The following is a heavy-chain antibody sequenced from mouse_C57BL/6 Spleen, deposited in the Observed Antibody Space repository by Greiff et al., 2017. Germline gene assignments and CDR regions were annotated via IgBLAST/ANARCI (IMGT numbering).Heavy chain of an antibody. CDR3: AREDDSYYGYVDV. V-gene: IGHV1-64*01. Sequence: QVQLQQPGAELVKPGASVKLSCKASGYTFTSYWMHWVKQRPGQGLEWIGMIHPNSGSTNYNEKFKSKATLTVDKSSSTAYMQLSSLTSENSAVYYCAREDDSYYGYVDVWGTGTTVTVSS. D-gene: IGHD2-3*01. CDR1: GYTFTSYW. CDR2: IHPNSGST. J-gene: IGHJ1*03.